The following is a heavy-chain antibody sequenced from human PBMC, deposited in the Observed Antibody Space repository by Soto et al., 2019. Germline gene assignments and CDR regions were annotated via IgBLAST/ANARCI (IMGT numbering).Heavy chain of an antibody. CDR3: AKDQDSSGWYYFDY. V-gene: IGHV3-23*01. Sequence: EVQLLESGGGLVQPGGSLRLSCAASGFTFSTYTMTWVRQAPEKGLEWVSTITGSAGSTYYAESVKGRFTISRDNSKNTLYLQMNSLRAEDTAVYYCAKDQDSSGWYYFDYWGQGTLVTVSS. CDR2: ITGSAGST. J-gene: IGHJ4*02. CDR1: GFTFSTYT. D-gene: IGHD6-19*01.